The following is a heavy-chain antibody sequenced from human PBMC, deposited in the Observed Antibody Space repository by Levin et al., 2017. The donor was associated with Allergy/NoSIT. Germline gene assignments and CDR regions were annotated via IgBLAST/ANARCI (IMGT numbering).Heavy chain of an antibody. Sequence: GESLKISCAASGFTFSSYAMSWVRQAPGKGLEWVSAISGSGGSTYYADSVKGRFTISRDNSKNTLYLQMNSLRAEDTAVYYCAKATTRVVVPAAIYYWGQGTLVTVSS. D-gene: IGHD2-2*01. J-gene: IGHJ4*02. CDR3: AKATTRVVVPAAIYY. V-gene: IGHV3-23*01. CDR1: GFTFSSYA. CDR2: ISGSGGST.